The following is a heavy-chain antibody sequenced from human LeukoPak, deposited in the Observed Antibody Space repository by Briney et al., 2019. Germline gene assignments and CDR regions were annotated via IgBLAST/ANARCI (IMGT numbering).Heavy chain of an antibody. CDR3: ARPRYDFWSGYYQYYFDY. J-gene: IGHJ4*02. Sequence: SETPSLTCTVSGGSISSYYWSWIRQPPGKGLEWIGYIYYSGSTNYNPSLKSRVTISVDTSKNQFSLKLSSVTAADTAVYYCARPRYDFWSGYYQYYFDYWGQGTLVTVSS. CDR2: IYYSGST. CDR1: GGSISSYY. V-gene: IGHV4-59*01. D-gene: IGHD3-3*01.